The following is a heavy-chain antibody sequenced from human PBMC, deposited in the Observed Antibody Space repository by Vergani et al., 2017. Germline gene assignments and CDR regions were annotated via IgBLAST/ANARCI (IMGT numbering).Heavy chain of an antibody. V-gene: IGHV1-69*04. CDR2: IIPILGIA. Sequence: QVQLVQSGAEVKKPGSSVKVSCKASGGTFSSYAISWVRQAPGQGLEWMGRIIPILGIANYAQKFQGRVTITADKSTSTAYMDLSSLRSEDTAVYYCASGEAANVIGGDVWGQGTTVTVSS. J-gene: IGHJ6*02. CDR1: GGTFSSYA. CDR3: ASGEAANVIGGDV. D-gene: IGHD3-16*02.